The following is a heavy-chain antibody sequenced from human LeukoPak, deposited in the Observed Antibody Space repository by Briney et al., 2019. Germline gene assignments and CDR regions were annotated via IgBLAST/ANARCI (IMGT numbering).Heavy chain of an antibody. CDR2: ISWDGGST. Sequence: GGSLRLSCAASGFTFDDYAMHWVRQAPGKGLEWVSLISWDGGSTYYADSVKGRFTISRDNAKNSLYLQMNSLRAEDMALYYCARDEDPTYYEDWGQGTLVTVSS. CDR1: GFTFDDYA. J-gene: IGHJ4*02. CDR3: ARDEDPTYYED. V-gene: IGHV3-43D*03.